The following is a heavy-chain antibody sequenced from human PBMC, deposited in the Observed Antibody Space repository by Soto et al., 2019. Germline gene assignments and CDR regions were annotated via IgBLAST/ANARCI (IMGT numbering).Heavy chain of an antibody. CDR2: ISGSGQST. CDR1: GFTFTNAW. CDR3: AKNKGGINTAFDI. D-gene: IGHD1-26*01. V-gene: IGHV3-23*01. Sequence: GSLRLSCTASGFTFTNAWMNWVRQAPGKGLEWVSGISGSGQSTYYAGSVTGRFTISRDNSKNTLDLQMNSLRAEDTAVYYCAKNKGGINTAFDIWGQGTMVTVSS. J-gene: IGHJ3*02.